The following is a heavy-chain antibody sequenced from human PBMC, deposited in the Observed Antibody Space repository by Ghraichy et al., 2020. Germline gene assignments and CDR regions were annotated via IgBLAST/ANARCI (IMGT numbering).Heavy chain of an antibody. CDR2: INHSGST. V-gene: IGHV4-34*01. D-gene: IGHD3-16*01. CDR3: ARVQGVYYYYYGMDV. Sequence: SETLSLTCAVYGGSFSGYYWSWIRQPPGKGLEWIGEINHSGSTNYNPSLKSRVTISVDTSKNQFSLKLSSVTAADTAVYYCARVQGVYYYYYGMDVWGQGTTVTVSS. CDR1: GGSFSGYY. J-gene: IGHJ6*02.